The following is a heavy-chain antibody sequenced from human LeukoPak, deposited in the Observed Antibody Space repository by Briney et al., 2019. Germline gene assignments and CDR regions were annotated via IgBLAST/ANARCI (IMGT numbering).Heavy chain of an antibody. D-gene: IGHD2-15*01. CDR3: ARDREYCSGGSCYNYFDY. V-gene: IGHV3-48*04. J-gene: IGHJ4*02. CDR2: ISSSGSTI. Sequence: GGSLRLSCAASGFTFSSYAMHWVRQAPGKGLEGVSYISSSGSTIYYADSVKGRFTISRDNAKNSLYLQMNSLRAEDTAVYYCARDREYCSGGSCYNYFDYWGQGTLVTVSS. CDR1: GFTFSSYA.